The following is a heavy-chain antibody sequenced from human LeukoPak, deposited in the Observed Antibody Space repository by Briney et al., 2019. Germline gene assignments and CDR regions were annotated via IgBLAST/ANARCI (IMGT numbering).Heavy chain of an antibody. CDR1: GGSFSGYY. CDR3: ASRPQRWLQLGYFDY. D-gene: IGHD5-24*01. CDR2: INHSGST. Sequence: PSETLSLTCAVYGGSFSGYYWSWIRQPPGKGLEWIGEINHSGSTNYNPSLKSRVTISVDTSKNQFSLKLSSVTAADTAVCYCASRPQRWLQLGYFDYWGQGTLVTVSS. J-gene: IGHJ4*02. V-gene: IGHV4-34*01.